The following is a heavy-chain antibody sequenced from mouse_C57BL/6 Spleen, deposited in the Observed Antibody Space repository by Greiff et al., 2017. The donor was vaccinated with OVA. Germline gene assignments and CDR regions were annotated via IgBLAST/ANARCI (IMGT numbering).Heavy chain of an antibody. V-gene: IGHV5-17*01. D-gene: IGHD1-1*01. CDR1: GFTFSDYG. Sequence: EVQRVESGGGLVKPGGSLKLSCAASGFTFSDYGMHWVRQAPEKGLEWVAYISSGSSTIYYADTVKGRCTISRDYAKNTLFLQMTSLRSEDTAMYYCARRYYYGSSYWYFDVWGTGTTVTVSS. CDR2: ISSGSSTI. J-gene: IGHJ1*03. CDR3: ARRYYYGSSYWYFDV.